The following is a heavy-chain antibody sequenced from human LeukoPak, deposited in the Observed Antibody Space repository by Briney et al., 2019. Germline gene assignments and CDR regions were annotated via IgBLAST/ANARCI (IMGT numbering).Heavy chain of an antibody. Sequence: GGSLRLSCAACGFTFSSYAMHLVRQAPGKGLEWVAVISYDGSNKYYADSVKGRFTISRDNSKNTLYLQMNSLRAEDTAVYYCVYCSSTSCQDWGQGTLVTVSS. D-gene: IGHD2-2*01. V-gene: IGHV3-30-3*01. CDR3: VYCSSTSCQD. CDR1: GFTFSSYA. J-gene: IGHJ4*02. CDR2: ISYDGSNK.